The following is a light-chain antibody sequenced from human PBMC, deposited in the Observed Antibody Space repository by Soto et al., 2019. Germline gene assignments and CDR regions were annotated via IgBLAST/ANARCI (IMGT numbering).Light chain of an antibody. CDR3: QQRSNWPPLT. V-gene: IGKV3-11*01. J-gene: IGKJ4*01. CDR2: DAS. Sequence: EIVLTQSPATLSLSPGERATLSCRASQSVSRYLAWYQQKPCQAPRLLISDASNRATGIPARFSGSGSGTDFTLTISSLEPEDFAVYYCQQRSNWPPLTFGGGTKVEIK. CDR1: QSVSRY.